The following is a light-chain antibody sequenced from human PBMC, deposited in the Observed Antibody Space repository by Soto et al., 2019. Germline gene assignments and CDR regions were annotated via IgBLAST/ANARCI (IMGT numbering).Light chain of an antibody. Sequence: QSVLTQPASVSGSPGQSITISCTGTSSDVGGYNLVSWYQQHPGKAPKVMIYEGSKRPSGVSNRFSGSKSGNTASLTISGLQAEDEADYYCCSYVGSSNSVVFGGGTQLTVL. J-gene: IGLJ2*01. CDR2: EGS. CDR3: CSYVGSSNSVV. CDR1: SSDVGGYNL. V-gene: IGLV2-23*01.